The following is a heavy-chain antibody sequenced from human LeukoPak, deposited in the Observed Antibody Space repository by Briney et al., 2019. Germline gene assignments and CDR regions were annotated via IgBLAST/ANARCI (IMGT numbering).Heavy chain of an antibody. J-gene: IGHJ3*02. V-gene: IGHV4-38-2*02. Sequence: PSETLSLTCTVSGYSISSGYYWGWIRQPPGKELEWIGSIYHSGSTYYNPSLKSRVTISVDTSKNQFSLKLSSVTAADTAVYYCARVAAMVREDAFDIWGQGTMVTVSS. CDR2: IYHSGST. D-gene: IGHD5-18*01. CDR3: ARVAAMVREDAFDI. CDR1: GYSISSGYY.